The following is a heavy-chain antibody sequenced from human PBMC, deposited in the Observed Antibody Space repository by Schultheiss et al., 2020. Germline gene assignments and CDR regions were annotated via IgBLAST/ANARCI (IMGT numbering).Heavy chain of an antibody. CDR2: INPNSGGT. CDR3: ARGGLLLLVRNRWFNP. Sequence: ASVKVSCKASGYTFTGYYMHWVRQAPGQGLEWMGWINPNSGGTNYAQKFQGRVTMTRDTSISTAYMELSRLRSDDTAVYYCARGGLLLLVRNRWFNPWGHGTLVTVYS. V-gene: IGHV1-2*02. J-gene: IGHJ5*02. CDR1: GYTFTGYY. D-gene: IGHD6-13*01.